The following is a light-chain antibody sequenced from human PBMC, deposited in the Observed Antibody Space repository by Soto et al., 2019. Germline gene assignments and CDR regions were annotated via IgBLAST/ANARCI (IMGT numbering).Light chain of an antibody. J-gene: IGKJ5*01. Sequence: DIVMTQSPDSLAASLGERATNNCKSSQSVLYSSNNKNYLAWYQQKPGQPPKLLIYWASTRESGVPDRFSGSGSGTDFTLTISSLQAEDVAVYYCQQYYSTPPITFGQGTRLEIK. CDR1: QSVLYSSNNKNY. CDR3: QQYYSTPPIT. V-gene: IGKV4-1*01. CDR2: WAS.